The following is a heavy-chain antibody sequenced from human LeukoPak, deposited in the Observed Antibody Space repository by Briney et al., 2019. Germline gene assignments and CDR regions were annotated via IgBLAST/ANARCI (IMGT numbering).Heavy chain of an antibody. CDR2: IYTSGST. Sequence: TSETLSLTCTVSGGSISSGSYYWSWIRQPAGKGLEWIGRIYTSGSTNYNPSLKSRVTISVDTSKNQFSLKLSSVTAADTAVYYCARRRVTVHLLTAWARGVIQGVFDYWGQGTLVTVSS. V-gene: IGHV4-61*02. J-gene: IGHJ4*02. CDR3: ARRRVTVHLLTAWARGVIQGVFDY. CDR1: GGSISSGSYY. D-gene: IGHD3-10*01.